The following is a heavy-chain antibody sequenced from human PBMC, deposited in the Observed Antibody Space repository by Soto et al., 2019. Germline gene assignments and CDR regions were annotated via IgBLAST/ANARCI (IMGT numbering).Heavy chain of an antibody. CDR2: INPNSGGT. J-gene: IGHJ5*02. Sequence: ASVKVSCKASGYTFTGYYMHWVRQAPGQGLEWMGWINPNSGGTNYAQKFQGWVTMTRDTSTSTAYMELSRLRSDDTAVYYCARSTITMVRSESVNWFDPWGQGTLVTVSS. CDR3: ARSTITMVRSESVNWFDP. CDR1: GYTFTGYY. V-gene: IGHV1-2*04. D-gene: IGHD3-10*01.